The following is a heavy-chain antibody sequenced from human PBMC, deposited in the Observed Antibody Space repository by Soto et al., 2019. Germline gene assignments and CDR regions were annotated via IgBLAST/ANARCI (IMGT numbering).Heavy chain of an antibody. CDR1: GFTFSSYA. CDR3: AKEVWGLYTFGRPLDN. J-gene: IGHJ4*01. Sequence: GGSLRLSCAASGFTFSSYAMHWVRQAPGKGLEWVAVISYDGSNKYYADPVQGRFTISRDNSNNTLYLQMNSLRAEDTAVYYCAKEVWGLYTFGRPLDNWGHGTLVTVS. D-gene: IGHD2-2*02. V-gene: IGHV3-30-3*01. CDR2: ISYDGSNK.